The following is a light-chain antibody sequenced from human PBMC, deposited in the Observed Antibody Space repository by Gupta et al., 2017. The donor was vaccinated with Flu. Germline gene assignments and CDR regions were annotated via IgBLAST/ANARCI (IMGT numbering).Light chain of an antibody. J-gene: IGKJ5*01. Sequence: EIVWTQSPGTLSLSPGERAALSCRAIQSVSSSYLAWYQQKPGQAPRLLIYGASSMATGIPDTFSGGGSGTAFTLTISRLEPEDFAVYYCQQHGSSPQLTFGQGTRLEIK. CDR1: QSVSSSY. V-gene: IGKV3-20*01. CDR2: GAS. CDR3: QQHGSSPQLT.